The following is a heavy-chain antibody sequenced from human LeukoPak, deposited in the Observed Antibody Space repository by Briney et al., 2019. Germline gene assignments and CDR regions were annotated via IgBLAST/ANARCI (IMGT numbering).Heavy chain of an antibody. Sequence: ASVKVSCKASGYTFTSYCMHWVRQAPGQGLEWMGIINPSGGSTSYAQKFQGRVTMTRDMSTSTVYMELSSLRSDDTAVYYCAVTGSYYTQPKYYFDYWGQGTLVTVSS. CDR2: INPSGGST. CDR3: AVTGSYYTQPKYYFDY. D-gene: IGHD1-26*01. CDR1: GYTFTSYC. J-gene: IGHJ4*02. V-gene: IGHV1-46*01.